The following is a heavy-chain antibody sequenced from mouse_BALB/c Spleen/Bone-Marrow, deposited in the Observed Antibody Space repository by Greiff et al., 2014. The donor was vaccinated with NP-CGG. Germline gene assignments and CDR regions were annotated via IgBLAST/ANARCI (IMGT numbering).Heavy chain of an antibody. V-gene: IGHV2-9*02. J-gene: IGHJ3*01. CDR2: IWAGGST. CDR1: GFSLTSYG. CDR3: ASTITTAWFAY. D-gene: IGHD2-4*01. Sequence: QVQLQQSGPGLVAPSQSLSITCTVSGFSLTSYGVHWVRQPPGKGLEWLGVIWAGGSTNYNSALMSRLSISKDNSKSQVFLKMNSLQTDDTAMYYCASTITTAWFAYWGQGTLVTVSA.